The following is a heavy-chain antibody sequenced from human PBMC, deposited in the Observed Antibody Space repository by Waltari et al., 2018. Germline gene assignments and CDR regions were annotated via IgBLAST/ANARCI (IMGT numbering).Heavy chain of an antibody. D-gene: IGHD5-18*01. CDR1: GFPSMCLD. J-gene: IGHJ4*02. CDR3: ARYSMGFDY. V-gene: IGHV3-48*03. Sequence: EVKLWESGGGWVRPGGSLRLSCAACGFPSMCLDFHWVRQAPGKGLEWVSYISSSGSTIYYADSVKGRFTISRDNAKNSLYLQMNSLRAEDTAVYYCARYSMGFDYWGQGTLVTVSS. CDR2: ISSSGSTI.